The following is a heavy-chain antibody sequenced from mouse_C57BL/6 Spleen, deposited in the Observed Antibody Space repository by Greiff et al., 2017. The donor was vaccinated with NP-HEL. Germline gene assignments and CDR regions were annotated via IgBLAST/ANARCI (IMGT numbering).Heavy chain of an antibody. J-gene: IGHJ1*03. CDR3: ARQGNWDEGWYFDV. V-gene: IGHV5-6*01. CDR1: GFTFSSYG. D-gene: IGHD4-1*01. CDR2: ISSGGSYT. Sequence: EVKLQESGGDLVKPGGSLKLSCAASGFTFSSYGMSWVRQTPDKRLEWVATISSGGSYTYYPDSVKGRFTISRDNAKNTLYLQMSSLKSEDTAMYYCARQGNWDEGWYFDVWGTGTTVTVSS.